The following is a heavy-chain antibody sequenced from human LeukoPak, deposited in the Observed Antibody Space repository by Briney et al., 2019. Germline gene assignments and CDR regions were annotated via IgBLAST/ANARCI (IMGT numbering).Heavy chain of an antibody. CDR2: MNPNSGNT. Sequence: ASVKVSCKASGYTFTSYDINWVRQATGQGLEWMGWMNPNSGNTGYAQKFQGRVTMTRNTSISTAYMELSSLRSEDTAVYYCARGPLYMRRTSRYYYMDVWGKGNTVTISS. J-gene: IGHJ6*03. D-gene: IGHD2/OR15-2a*01. CDR3: ARGPLYMRRTSRYYYMDV. V-gene: IGHV1-8*01. CDR1: GYTFTSYD.